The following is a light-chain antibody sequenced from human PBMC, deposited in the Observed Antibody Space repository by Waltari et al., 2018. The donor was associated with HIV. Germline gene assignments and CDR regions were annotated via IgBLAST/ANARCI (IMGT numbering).Light chain of an antibody. Sequence: QSVLTQPPSVSGAPGQWVTNSCTGSTSNIGAGADVHWYQQLPGTAPKLLLYGDSDLPSGVPDRFSGSKSGTSASLAITGLQAEDEADYYCQSYDSSLSNLIFGGGTKLTVL. CDR1: TSNIGAGAD. J-gene: IGLJ2*01. CDR3: QSYDSSLSNLI. CDR2: GDS. V-gene: IGLV1-40*01.